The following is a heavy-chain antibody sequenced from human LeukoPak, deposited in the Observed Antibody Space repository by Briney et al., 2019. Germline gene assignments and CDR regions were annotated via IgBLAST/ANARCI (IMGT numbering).Heavy chain of an antibody. D-gene: IGHD3-22*01. Sequence: SETLSLTCTVSGGSISSGGYYWSWIRQHPGKGLEWIGYIYYSGSTYYNPSLKSRVTISVDTSKNQFSLKLSSVTAADTAVYYCARGADSSGYYLLDYWGQGTLVTVSS. CDR1: GGSISSGGYY. J-gene: IGHJ4*02. V-gene: IGHV4-30-4*08. CDR2: IYYSGST. CDR3: ARGADSSGYYLLDY.